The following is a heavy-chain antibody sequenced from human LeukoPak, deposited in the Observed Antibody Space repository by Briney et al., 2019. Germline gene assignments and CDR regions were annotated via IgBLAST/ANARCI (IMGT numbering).Heavy chain of an antibody. J-gene: IGHJ1*01. V-gene: IGHV1-69*04. CDR3: ARERPSDYTVEYLQH. D-gene: IGHD4-11*01. Sequence: GASVKVSCKASGGTFSSYAISWVRQAPGQGLEWMGRIIPILGIANYAQKFQGRVTITADKSTSTAYMELSSLRSEDTAVYYCARERPSDYTVEYLQHWGQGTLVTVSS. CDR1: GGTFSSYA. CDR2: IIPILGIA.